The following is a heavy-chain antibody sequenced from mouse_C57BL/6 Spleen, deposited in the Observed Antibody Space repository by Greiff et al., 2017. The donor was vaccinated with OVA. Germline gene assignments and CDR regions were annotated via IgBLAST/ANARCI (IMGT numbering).Heavy chain of an antibody. CDR3: ARSLLGGAMDY. V-gene: IGHV2-9-1*01. CDR2: IWTGVGT. D-gene: IGHD2-1*01. J-gene: IGHJ4*01. Sequence: QVQLKESGPGLVAPSQSLSITCTVSGFSLTSYAISWVRQPPGKGLEWLGVIWTGVGTNYNSALKSRLSISKDNSKSQVFLKMNSLQTDDTARYYCARSLLGGAMDYWGQGTSVTVSS. CDR1: GFSLTSYA.